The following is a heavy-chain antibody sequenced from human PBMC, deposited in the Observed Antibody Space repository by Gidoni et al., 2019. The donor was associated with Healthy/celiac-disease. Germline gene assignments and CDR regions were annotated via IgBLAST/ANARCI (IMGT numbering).Heavy chain of an antibody. Sequence: QVQLQESGPGLVKPSETLSLTCTVSGGSISSYYWSWIRQPPGKGLEWIGYIYYSGSTNYNPSLKSRVTISVDTSKNQFSLKLSSVTAADTAVYYCARAENSSGYYHPYWYFDLWGRGTLVTVSS. CDR1: GGSISSYY. D-gene: IGHD3-22*01. V-gene: IGHV4-59*01. CDR3: ARAENSSGYYHPYWYFDL. J-gene: IGHJ2*01. CDR2: IYYSGST.